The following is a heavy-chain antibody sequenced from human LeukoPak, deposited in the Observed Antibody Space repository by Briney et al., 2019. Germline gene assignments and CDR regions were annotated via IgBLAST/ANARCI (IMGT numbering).Heavy chain of an antibody. CDR1: GFTFSNAW. V-gene: IGHV3-15*01. D-gene: IGHD3-22*01. CDR3: TTVMVYYDSSGSERYFDY. J-gene: IGHJ4*02. Sequence: GGSLRLSCAASGFTFSNAWMSWGRQAPGGGLEWVGRITSKTDGGTTDYAAPVKGRFTISRDDSKNTLYLQMNSLKTVDTAVYYCTTVMVYYDSSGSERYFDYWGEGTLVTASS. CDR2: ITSKTDGGTT.